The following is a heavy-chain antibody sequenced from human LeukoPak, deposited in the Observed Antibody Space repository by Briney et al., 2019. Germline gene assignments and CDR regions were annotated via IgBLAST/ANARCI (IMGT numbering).Heavy chain of an antibody. CDR3: ARDNSVGDIAWWFDP. D-gene: IGHD3-16*02. J-gene: IGHJ5*02. Sequence: ASVKVSCKASGYSFTSHYMHWVRQAPGQGLERMGLINPSGSSTLYAQKFRGRVTMTRDMSTTTDYMELSSLRSEDTAVYYCARDNSVGDIAWWFDPWGQGTLVTVSS. V-gene: IGHV1-46*01. CDR1: GYSFTSHY. CDR2: INPSGSST.